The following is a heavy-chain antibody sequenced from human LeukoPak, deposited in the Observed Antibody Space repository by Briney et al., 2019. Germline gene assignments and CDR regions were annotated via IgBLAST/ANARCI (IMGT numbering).Heavy chain of an antibody. CDR3: ARDRAAPYFQH. J-gene: IGHJ1*01. CDR1: GFTISSYW. V-gene: IGHV3-74*01. Sequence: GGSLRLSCAASGFTISSYWMHWVRQAPGKGLAWVSRINTDGSSTSYADSVKGRFTISRDNAKNTLYLQMNSLRAEDTAVYYCARDRAAPYFQHWGQGTLVTVSS. CDR2: INTDGSST. D-gene: IGHD6-25*01.